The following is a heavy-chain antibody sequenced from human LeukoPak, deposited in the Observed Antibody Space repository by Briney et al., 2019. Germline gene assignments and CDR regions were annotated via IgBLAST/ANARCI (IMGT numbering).Heavy chain of an antibody. D-gene: IGHD1-14*01. CDR2: ISSSGGTT. J-gene: IGHJ4*02. CDR1: GFTFSSYA. V-gene: IGHV3-23*01. Sequence: GGSLRLSCAASGFTFSSYAMSWVRQAPGKGLEWVSTISSSGGTTYYADSVKGRFTISRDDSENTLYLQMNSLRAEDTAVYYCAKATGYLLWGQGTLVTVSS. CDR3: AKATGYLL.